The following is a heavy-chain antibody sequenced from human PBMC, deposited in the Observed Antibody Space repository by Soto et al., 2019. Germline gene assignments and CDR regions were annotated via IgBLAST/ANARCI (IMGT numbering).Heavy chain of an antibody. Sequence: SVKVSCKAFGGSFSDYAISWVRRAPGQGLEWMGGIIPIFGTPNYAQKFQDRVTFTAHESTNTAYMELSRLTSEDTAVYYCARDRAPRGWSYLDLWGQGTQVTVSS. J-gene: IGHJ4*02. CDR1: GGSFSDYA. CDR2: IIPIFGTP. D-gene: IGHD2-15*01. V-gene: IGHV1-69*13. CDR3: ARDRAPRGWSYLDL.